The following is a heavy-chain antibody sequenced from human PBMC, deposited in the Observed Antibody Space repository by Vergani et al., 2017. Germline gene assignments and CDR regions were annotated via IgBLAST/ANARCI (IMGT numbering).Heavy chain of an antibody. J-gene: IGHJ4*02. CDR2: IFSNDEK. V-gene: IGHV2-26*01. Sequence: QVTLKESGPVLVKPTETLTLTCTVSGFSLSNARMGVSWIRQPPGKALEWLAHIFSNDEKSYSTSLNSRLTISKDTSKSQVVLTMTNMDPVDTATYYCARIRGGYCSGGSCSDFDYWGQGTLVTVSS. D-gene: IGHD2-15*01. CDR1: GFSLSNARMG. CDR3: ARIRGGYCSGGSCSDFDY.